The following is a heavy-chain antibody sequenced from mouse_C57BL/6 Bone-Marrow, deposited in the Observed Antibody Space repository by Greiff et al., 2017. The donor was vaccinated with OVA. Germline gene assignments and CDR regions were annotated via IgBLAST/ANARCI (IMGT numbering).Heavy chain of an antibody. V-gene: IGHV1-78*01. CDR2: ISPRDGST. Sequence: VQLQQSDAELVKPGASVKISCKVSGYTFTDHTIHWMKQRPEQGLEWIGYISPRDGSTKYNEKFKGKATLTADKSSSTAYMQLNSLTSEDSAVYFCAIYYYGSSYDYFDYWGQGTTLTVSS. CDR3: AIYYYGSSYDYFDY. J-gene: IGHJ2*01. CDR1: GYTFTDHT. D-gene: IGHD1-1*01.